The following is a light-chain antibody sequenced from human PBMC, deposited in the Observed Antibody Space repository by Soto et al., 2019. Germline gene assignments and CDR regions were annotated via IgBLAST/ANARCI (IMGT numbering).Light chain of an antibody. J-gene: IGKJ2*01. V-gene: IGKV3-15*01. CDR1: QSISTE. CDR2: SAS. CDR3: QQGHNWPLT. Sequence: EIAMTQSPATLSVSPGERATLSCRASQSISTELAWYQQIPGQPPRLLIYSASTRATGVPARFTGSGSGSEFTLTIIGLQSEDFAIYYCQQGHNWPLTLGQGTRLEI.